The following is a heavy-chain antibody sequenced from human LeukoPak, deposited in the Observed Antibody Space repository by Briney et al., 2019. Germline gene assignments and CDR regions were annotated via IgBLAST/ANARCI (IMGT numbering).Heavy chain of an antibody. J-gene: IGHJ4*02. V-gene: IGHV3-23*01. Sequence: GGSLRLSCAASGFTFNSFAMNWVRQAPGKGLEWVSSISGSDGTSHYADFVKGRFTISRDNSKNTLYLQMNSLRAEDTAAYYCAKDPEAVGWFGELSTPYWGQGTLVTVSS. CDR3: AKDPEAVGWFGELSTPY. CDR2: ISGSDGTS. CDR1: GFTFNSFA. D-gene: IGHD3-10*01.